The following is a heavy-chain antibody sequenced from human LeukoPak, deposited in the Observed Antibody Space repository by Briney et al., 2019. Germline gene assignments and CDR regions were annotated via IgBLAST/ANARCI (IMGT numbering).Heavy chain of an antibody. V-gene: IGHV4-4*07. CDR1: GVSISAYY. Sequence: SETLSLTCSVSGVSISAYYWSWIRQPAGKGLEWIGRIYPGESIYASENTNYNPSLKSRVSMSGDTSKNQVSLKLRSVTAADTAVYYCAKDRTALVTATLYWGQGTLVTVSS. CDR3: AKDRTALVTATLY. D-gene: IGHD2-21*02. J-gene: IGHJ4*02. CDR2: IYPGESIYASENT.